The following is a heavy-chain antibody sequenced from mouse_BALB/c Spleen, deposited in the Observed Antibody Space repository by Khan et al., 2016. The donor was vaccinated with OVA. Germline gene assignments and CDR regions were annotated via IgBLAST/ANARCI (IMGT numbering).Heavy chain of an antibody. Sequence: VQLQQSGAELVKPGASVTLSCTASGFNIKDTYMHWVKQRPEQGLEWIGRIDPANGNTKSDPKFQGKATITADTSSNTAYLQLSSLTSEDTAVYYCARDYWDEFTYWGQGTLVTVSA. J-gene: IGHJ3*01. CDR1: GFNIKDTY. V-gene: IGHV14-3*02. CDR2: IDPANGNT. CDR3: ARDYWDEFTY. D-gene: IGHD4-1*01.